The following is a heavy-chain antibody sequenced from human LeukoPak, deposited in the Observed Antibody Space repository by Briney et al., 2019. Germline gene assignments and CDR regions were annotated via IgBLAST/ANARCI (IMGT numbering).Heavy chain of an antibody. D-gene: IGHD3-22*01. CDR3: ARVKEYYDSSGHYSSWTFDL. CDR2: IFYSVGT. Sequence: LETLSLTCTVSVDSTTEYYWSWICHPPGKGLGRSGYIFYSVGTNYTSSPTSRVTMSVDTSKNQFSLKLSSVTAADTAVYYCARVKEYYDSSGHYSSWTFDLWGRGTLVTVSS. CDR1: VDSTTEYY. V-gene: IGHV4-59*01. J-gene: IGHJ2*01.